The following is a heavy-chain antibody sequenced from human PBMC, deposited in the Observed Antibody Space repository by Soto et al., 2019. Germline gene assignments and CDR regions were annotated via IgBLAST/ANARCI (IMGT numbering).Heavy chain of an antibody. Sequence: QVQLVQSGAEVKKPGASVKVSCKASGYTFTSYAMHWVRQAPGQRLEWMGWINAGNGNTKYSQKFQGRVTITRDTSASTAYMELSSLRSEGTAVYYCARMYYYDSSGYYSDAFDIWGQGTMVTVSS. CDR3: ARMYYYDSSGYYSDAFDI. CDR2: INAGNGNT. J-gene: IGHJ3*02. V-gene: IGHV1-3*01. D-gene: IGHD3-22*01. CDR1: GYTFTSYA.